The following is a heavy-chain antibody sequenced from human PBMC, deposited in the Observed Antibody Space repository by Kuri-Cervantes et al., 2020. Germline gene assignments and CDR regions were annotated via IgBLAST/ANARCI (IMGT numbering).Heavy chain of an antibody. CDR3: ARWEGYYGSGSYSYYMDV. CDR1: GFTFRGYG. J-gene: IGHJ6*03. CDR2: LSGSGGSTI. D-gene: IGHD3-10*01. Sequence: GESLKISCAASGFTFRGYGINWVRQAPGKGLEWVSALSGSGGSTIYYADSVKGRFTISRDNAKNSLYLQMNSLRAEDTAVYYCARWEGYYGSGSYSYYMDVWGQGTTVTVSS. V-gene: IGHV3-48*04.